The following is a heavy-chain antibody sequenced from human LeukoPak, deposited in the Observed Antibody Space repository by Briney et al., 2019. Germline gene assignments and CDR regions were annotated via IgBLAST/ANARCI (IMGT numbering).Heavy chain of an antibody. D-gene: IGHD3-22*01. CDR2: ISSSSSYT. J-gene: IGHJ4*02. Sequence: PGESLRLSCAASGFTFSSYSMNWVRQAPGKGLEWVSSISSSSSYTYYADSVKGRFTISRDNAKNSLYLQMNSLRAEDTAVYYCARDGYYDSSGYCDYWGQGTLVTVSS. CDR1: GFTFSSYS. CDR3: ARDGYYDSSGYCDY. V-gene: IGHV3-21*01.